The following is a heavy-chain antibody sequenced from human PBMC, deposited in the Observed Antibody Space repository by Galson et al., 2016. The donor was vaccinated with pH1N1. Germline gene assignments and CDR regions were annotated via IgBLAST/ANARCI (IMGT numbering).Heavy chain of an antibody. D-gene: IGHD4-17*01. CDR1: GGTFSSYG. V-gene: IGHV1-69*13. Sequence: SVKVSCKASGGTFSSYGISWVRQAPGQGLEWMGRIIPIFGTANYAQKFRGRVTITADESTSTAYMELSSLRSEDTAVYYCARWDYGDYVGWFDPWGQGTLVTVSS. CDR3: ARWDYGDYVGWFDP. J-gene: IGHJ5*02. CDR2: IIPIFGTA.